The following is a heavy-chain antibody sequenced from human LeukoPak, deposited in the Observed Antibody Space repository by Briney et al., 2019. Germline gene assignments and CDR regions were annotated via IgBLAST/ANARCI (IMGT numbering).Heavy chain of an antibody. J-gene: IGHJ6*03. V-gene: IGHV3-48*03. CDR2: ISSSGSTI. D-gene: IGHD2-15*01. Sequence: PGGSLRLSCAASGFTFSSYETNWVRQAPGKGLEWVSYISSSGSTIYCADSVKGRFTISRDNAKNSLYLQMNSLRAEDTAVYYCARDAVGYCSGGSCSYYYYYYMDVWGKGTTVTVSS. CDR3: ARDAVGYCSGGSCSYYYYYYMDV. CDR1: GFTFSSYE.